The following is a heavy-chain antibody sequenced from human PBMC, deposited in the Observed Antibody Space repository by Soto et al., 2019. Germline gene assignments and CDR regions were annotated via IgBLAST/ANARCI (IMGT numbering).Heavy chain of an antibody. Sequence: PSETLSLTCAVPGGSISSGGYSWSWIRQPPGKGLEWIGYIYHSGSTYYNPSLKSRVTISVDRSKNQFSLKLSSVTAADTAVYYCARGTRGGNSFDYWGQGTLVTVSS. J-gene: IGHJ4*02. CDR2: IYHSGST. CDR1: GGSISSGGYS. V-gene: IGHV4-30-2*01. D-gene: IGHD2-15*01. CDR3: ARGTRGGNSFDY.